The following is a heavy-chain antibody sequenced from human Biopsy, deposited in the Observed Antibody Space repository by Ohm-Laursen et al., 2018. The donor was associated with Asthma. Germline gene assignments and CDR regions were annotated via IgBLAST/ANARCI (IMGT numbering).Heavy chain of an antibody. CDR2: HDHEEGGT. V-gene: IGHV1-24*01. J-gene: IGHJ4*02. CDR1: GYSLTDLS. D-gene: IGHD4-17*01. Sequence: ASVKVSCKISGYSLTDLSMHWVRQAPGQGLEWMGGHDHEEGGTVNARRFQGRVTMTEDTSTDTAYMELSSLGSDDTAVYHCASDFPKDYVRYNFQFWGQGTLVTVSS. CDR3: ASDFPKDYVRYNFQF.